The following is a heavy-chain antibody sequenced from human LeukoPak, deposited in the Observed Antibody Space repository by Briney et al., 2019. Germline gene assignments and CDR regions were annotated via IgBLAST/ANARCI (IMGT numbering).Heavy chain of an antibody. J-gene: IGHJ4*02. CDR1: GGTFSSYA. D-gene: IGHD3-22*01. CDR2: IIPILGIA. Sequence: SVKVSCKASGGTFSSYAISWVRQAPGQGLEWMGRIIPILGIANYAQKFQGRVTITADKSTSTAYMELSSLRSEDTAVYYCARDYYDSSGYLYWGQGTLVTVSS. CDR3: ARDYYDSSGYLY. V-gene: IGHV1-69*04.